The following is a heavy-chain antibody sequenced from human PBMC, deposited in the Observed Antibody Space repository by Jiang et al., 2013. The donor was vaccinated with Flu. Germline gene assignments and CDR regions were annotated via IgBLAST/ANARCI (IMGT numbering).Heavy chain of an antibody. CDR2: RSKAYGGTT. D-gene: IGHD3-3*01. Sequence: RSKAYGGTTEYAASVKGRFTISRDDSKSIAYLQMNSLKTEDTAVYYCTRNYYDFWSGYGGYGMDVWGQGTTVTVSS. CDR3: TRNYYDFWSGYGGYGMDV. J-gene: IGHJ6*02. V-gene: IGHV3-49*02.